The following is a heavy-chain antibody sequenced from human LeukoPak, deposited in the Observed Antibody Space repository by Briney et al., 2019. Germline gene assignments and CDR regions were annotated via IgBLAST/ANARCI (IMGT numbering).Heavy chain of an antibody. CDR1: GGSFIGYY. V-gene: IGHV4-34*01. CDR2: INHSGST. CDR3: ARGPYYYDSSGFQGDY. Sequence: SETLSLTCAVYGGSFIGYYWSWIRQPPGKGLEWIGEINHSGSTNCDPSLKSRVTISVDTSKNQFSLELSSVTAADTAVYYCARGPYYYDSSGFQGDYWGQGTLVTVSS. J-gene: IGHJ4*02. D-gene: IGHD3-22*01.